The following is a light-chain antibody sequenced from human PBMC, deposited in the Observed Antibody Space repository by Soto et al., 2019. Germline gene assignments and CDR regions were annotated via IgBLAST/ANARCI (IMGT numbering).Light chain of an antibody. CDR3: QQHDSFPWT. CDR2: KTS. Sequence: DIQMTQSPSTLSASVGDRVTITCRASQNISSRLAWYQQKPGKAPKLLMYKTSSLEGGVPPRFSGSGSGTDFTLTIGSLQPDDFSSYYCQQHDSFPWTFGQGTKVEI. CDR1: QNISSR. V-gene: IGKV1-5*03. J-gene: IGKJ1*01.